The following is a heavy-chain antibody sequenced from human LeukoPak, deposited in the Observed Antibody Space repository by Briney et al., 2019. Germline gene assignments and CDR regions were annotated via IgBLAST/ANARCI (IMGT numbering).Heavy chain of an antibody. V-gene: IGHV1-8*01. J-gene: IGHJ4*02. CDR2: MNPNSGNT. D-gene: IGHD2-2*02. CDR1: GYTFTSYD. Sequence: ASVKVSCKASGYTFTSYDINWARQATGQGLEWMGWMNPNSGNTGYAQKFQGRVTITRNTSISTAYMELSSLRSEDTAVYYCARVPLGTYCSSTSCYTLDYWGQGTLVTVSS. CDR3: ARVPLGTYCSSTSCYTLDY.